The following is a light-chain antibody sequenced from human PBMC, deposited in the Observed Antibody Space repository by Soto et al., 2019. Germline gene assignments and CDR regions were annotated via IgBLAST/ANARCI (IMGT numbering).Light chain of an antibody. V-gene: IGKV1-39*01. CDR1: QSISNY. CDR3: QQSDSTPYT. CDR2: DAS. J-gene: IGKJ2*01. Sequence: DIQMTQSPSSLSASVGDRVTITCRARQSISNYLNWYQQKPGKAPKLLIYDASSLLSGVPSRFSGSGSGTDFTLTISSLQPEDFAIYYCQQSDSTPYTFGQGTKLEIK.